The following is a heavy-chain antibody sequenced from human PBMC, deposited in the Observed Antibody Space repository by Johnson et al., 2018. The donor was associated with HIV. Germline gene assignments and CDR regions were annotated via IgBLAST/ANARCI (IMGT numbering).Heavy chain of an antibody. CDR3: VRGLDI. Sequence: QVQLVESGGGVVQPGRSLRLSCAASGFTFSSYAMHWVRQAPGKGLEWVAVISYDGSNKYYADSVRGRFTSSRDDAKNTLYLQMNSLRAEDTAVYYCVRGLDIWGQGTEVTVSS. CDR1: GFTFSSYA. V-gene: IGHV3-30*04. J-gene: IGHJ3*02. CDR2: ISYDGSNK.